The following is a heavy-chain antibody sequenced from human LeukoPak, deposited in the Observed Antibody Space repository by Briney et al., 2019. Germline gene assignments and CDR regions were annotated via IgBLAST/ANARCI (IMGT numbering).Heavy chain of an antibody. CDR1: GGTFSSYA. J-gene: IGHJ5*02. CDR3: ARDLGWFDP. Sequence: GASVKVSCKASGGTFSSYAMSWVRQAPGQGLEWMGGIIPIFGTANYAQKFPGRVTITADESTSTAYMELSSLRSEDAAVYYCARDLGWFDPWGQGTLVTVSS. V-gene: IGHV1-69*13. CDR2: IIPIFGTA.